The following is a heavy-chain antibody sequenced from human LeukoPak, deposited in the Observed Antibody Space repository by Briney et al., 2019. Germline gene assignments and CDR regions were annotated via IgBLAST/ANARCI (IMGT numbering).Heavy chain of an antibody. CDR1: GFTFSCYG. J-gene: IGHJ4*02. CDR2: IWYDGSNK. V-gene: IGHV3-33*01. D-gene: IGHD5-18*01. Sequence: PGGSLRLSCAASGFTFSCYGMDWVRQAPGKGLEWVAVIWYDGSNKYYADSVKGRFTISRDNSKNTLYLQMNSLRAEDTAVYYCARARHVDTAMVGDYWGQGTLVTVSS. CDR3: ARARHVDTAMVGDY.